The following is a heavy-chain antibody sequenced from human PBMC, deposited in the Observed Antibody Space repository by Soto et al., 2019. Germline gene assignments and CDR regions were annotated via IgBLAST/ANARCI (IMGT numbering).Heavy chain of an antibody. CDR2: ISSSSSTI. V-gene: IGHV3-48*02. J-gene: IGHJ4*02. Sequence: EVQLVESGGGLVQPGGSLRLSCAASGFTFSSYSMNWVRQAPGKGLEWVSYISSSSSTIYYADSVKGRFTISRDNAKNSLYLQMNSLRDEDTAVYYCARDDYYDTSGHLALFDYWGQGTLVTVSS. CDR3: ARDDYYDTSGHLALFDY. D-gene: IGHD3-22*01. CDR1: GFTFSSYS.